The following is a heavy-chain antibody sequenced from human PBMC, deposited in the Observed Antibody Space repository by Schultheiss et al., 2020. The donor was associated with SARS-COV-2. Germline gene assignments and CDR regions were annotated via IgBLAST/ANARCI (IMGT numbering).Heavy chain of an antibody. CDR3: ARVPRWLRMTDY. CDR2: INHSGST. V-gene: IGHV4-34*01. Sequence: SQTLSLTCAVYGGSFSGYYWSWIRQPPGKGLEWIGEINHSGSTNYNPSLKSRVTISVDTSKNLFSLKLSSVTAADTAVYYCARVPRWLRMTDYWGQGTLVTVSS. CDR1: GGSFSGYY. J-gene: IGHJ4*02. D-gene: IGHD5-24*01.